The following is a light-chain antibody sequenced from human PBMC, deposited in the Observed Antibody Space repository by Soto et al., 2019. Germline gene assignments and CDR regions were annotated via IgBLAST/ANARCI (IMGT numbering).Light chain of an antibody. V-gene: IGKV3-15*01. Sequence: EIVMTQSPATLSVSPGERATLSCRASQSVSSNLAWYQQKPVHAPRLLIYGASPRATGIPARFSGSGSGTEFTLTISSRQSEDFAVYYCQQYNNWPPYTFGQGTKLEIK. CDR3: QQYNNWPPYT. CDR1: QSVSSN. J-gene: IGKJ2*01. CDR2: GAS.